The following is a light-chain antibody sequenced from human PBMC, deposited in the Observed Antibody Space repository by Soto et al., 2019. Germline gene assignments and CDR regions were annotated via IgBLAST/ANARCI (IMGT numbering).Light chain of an antibody. CDR2: DAS. CDR1: QSVSSY. Sequence: EIVLTQSPATLSLSPGERATLSCRASQSVSSYLAWFHQKPGQAPRLLIYDASKRATGIPARFSGSGSGTEFTLTISRLEPEDFAVYFCQQYGSSPTTFGQGTKVDIK. CDR3: QQYGSSPTT. V-gene: IGKV3-20*01. J-gene: IGKJ1*01.